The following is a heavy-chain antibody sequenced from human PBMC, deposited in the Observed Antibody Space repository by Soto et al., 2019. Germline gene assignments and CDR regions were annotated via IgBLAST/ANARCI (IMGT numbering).Heavy chain of an antibody. CDR1: GFTFSSYG. Sequence: QVQLVESGGGVVQPGRSLRLSCAASGFTFSSYGMHWVRQAPGKGLEWVAVISYDGSNKYYADSVKGRFTISRDNSKNTLYLQMNSLRAEDTAVYYCARYSSGPYYYYGMDVWGQGTTVTVSS. CDR3: ARYSSGPYYYYGMDV. CDR2: ISYDGSNK. J-gene: IGHJ6*02. V-gene: IGHV3-30*03. D-gene: IGHD6-25*01.